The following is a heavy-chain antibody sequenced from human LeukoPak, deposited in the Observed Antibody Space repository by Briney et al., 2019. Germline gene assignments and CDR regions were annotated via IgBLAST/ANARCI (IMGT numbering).Heavy chain of an antibody. CDR3: AELGITMIGGV. Sequence: GGSLRLSCAASGFTFSSYAMHWVRQAPGKGLEWVAVISYDGSNKYYADPVKGRFTISRDNAKNSLYLQMNSLRAEDTAVYYCAELGITMIGGVWGKGTTVTISS. CDR2: ISYDGSNK. J-gene: IGHJ6*04. V-gene: IGHV3-30*04. CDR1: GFTFSSYA. D-gene: IGHD3-10*02.